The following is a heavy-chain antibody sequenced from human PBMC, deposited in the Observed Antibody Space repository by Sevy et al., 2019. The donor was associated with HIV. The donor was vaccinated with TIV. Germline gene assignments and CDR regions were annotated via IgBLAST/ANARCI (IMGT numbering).Heavy chain of an antibody. CDR3: ARVQDYGNIWGSYSFDY. Sequence: SETLSLTCTVSGSISSGDHYWSWIRQPPGKGLEWIGYIYHSGITHYTPSLKSRVTILVDNSKNQFSLKLSSVTAADTAVYYCARVQDYGNIWGSYSFDYWGPGTLVTVSS. V-gene: IGHV4-30-4*01. D-gene: IGHD3-16*01. J-gene: IGHJ4*02. CDR2: IYHSGIT. CDR1: GSISSGDHY.